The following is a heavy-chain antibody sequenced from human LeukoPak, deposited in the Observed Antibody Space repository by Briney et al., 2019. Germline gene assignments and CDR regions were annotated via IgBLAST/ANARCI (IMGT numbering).Heavy chain of an antibody. CDR3: ARLPLYSNGWLVAY. V-gene: IGHV4-59*08. CDR2: IYYSGST. Sequence: SETLSLTCTASGGSLSIYYWTWIRQPPGKGLEWIGYIYYSGSTNYNPSLKSRVTISVDTSKHQFSLQLSSVTAADTAVYYCARLPLYSNGWLVAYWGRGTLVTVSS. CDR1: GGSLSIYY. J-gene: IGHJ4*02. D-gene: IGHD6-19*01.